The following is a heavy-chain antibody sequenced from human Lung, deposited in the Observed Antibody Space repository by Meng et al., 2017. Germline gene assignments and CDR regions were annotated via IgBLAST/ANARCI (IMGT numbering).Heavy chain of an antibody. CDR3: AASTSIAGSPFDY. CDR1: GYTFTSYG. J-gene: IGHJ4*02. V-gene: IGHV1-18*01. CDR2: ISAYNGNT. D-gene: IGHD6-6*01. Sequence: QLVQSGGEVKEPGASWKVSCKASGYTFTSYGISWVRQAPGQWREWMGWISAYNGNTTYAQKLQGRFTMTTDTSTSTAYMELRSLRSDDTAVYYCAASTSIAGSPFDYWGQGTLVTVSS.